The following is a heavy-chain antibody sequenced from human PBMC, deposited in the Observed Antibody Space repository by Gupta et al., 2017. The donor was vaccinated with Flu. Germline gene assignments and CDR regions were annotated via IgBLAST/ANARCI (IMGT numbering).Heavy chain of an antibody. CDR3: VGDSHYYFDY. CDR1: GFTFSSYA. J-gene: IGHJ4*02. Sequence: QVQLVESGGGVVQPGRSLRLSCAAPGFTFSSYAMHWVRQAPGKGLEWVAVISYDGSNKYYADSVKGRFTISRDNSKNTLYLQMNSLRAEDTAVYYCVGDSHYYFDYWGQGTLVTVSS. CDR2: ISYDGSNK. V-gene: IGHV3-30-3*01.